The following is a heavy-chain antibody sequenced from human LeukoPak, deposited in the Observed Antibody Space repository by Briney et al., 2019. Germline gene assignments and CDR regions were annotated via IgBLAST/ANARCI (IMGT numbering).Heavy chain of an antibody. CDR2: VNSDGSGT. CDR1: GFTFSRYS. V-gene: IGHV3-74*01. D-gene: IGHD4-17*01. CDR3: ANPPTVTKIRFDS. Sequence: GGSLRLSCAASGFTFSRYSMHWVRQAPRKGLVWVSHVNSDGSGTDHADSVKGRFTISRDNSKNTLYLQMNSLRAEDTAVYYCANPPTVTKIRFDSWGQGTLVTVSS. J-gene: IGHJ5*01.